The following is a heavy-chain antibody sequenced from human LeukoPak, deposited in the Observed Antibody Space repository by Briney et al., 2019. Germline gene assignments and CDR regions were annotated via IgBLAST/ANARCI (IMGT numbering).Heavy chain of an antibody. CDR3: ANSADYGDYFDY. CDR1: GYTFTSYY. J-gene: IGHJ4*02. Sequence: ASVKVSCKASGYTFTSYYMHWVRQAPGQGLEWMGWINPNSGGTNYAQKFQGRVTMTRGTSISTAYMELSRLRSDDTAVYYCANSADYGDYFDYWGQGTLVTVSS. CDR2: INPNSGGT. D-gene: IGHD4-17*01. V-gene: IGHV1-2*02.